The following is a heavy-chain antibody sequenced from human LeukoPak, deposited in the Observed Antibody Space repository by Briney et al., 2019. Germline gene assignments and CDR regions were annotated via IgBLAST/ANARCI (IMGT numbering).Heavy chain of an antibody. Sequence: GGSLRLSCAASGFTFSSYDMHWVRQAPGKGLEWVAVIWYDGSNKYYADSVKGRFTISRDNSKNTLYLQMNSLRAEDTAVYYCAREGDYVDVYYFDYWGQGTLVTVSS. D-gene: IGHD4-17*01. V-gene: IGHV3-33*01. CDR1: GFTFSSYD. CDR2: IWYDGSNK. CDR3: AREGDYVDVYYFDY. J-gene: IGHJ4*02.